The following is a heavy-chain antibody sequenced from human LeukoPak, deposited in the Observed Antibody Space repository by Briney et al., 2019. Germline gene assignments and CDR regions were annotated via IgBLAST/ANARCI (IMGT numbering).Heavy chain of an antibody. CDR2: IYYSGST. J-gene: IGHJ6*02. D-gene: IGHD6-6*01. Sequence: SETLSLTCTVSGGSISSSSYYWSWIRQPPGKGLEWIGYIYYSGSTNYNPSLKSRVTISVDTSKNQFSLKLSSVTAADTAVYYCARVGGSYSSSSRENYYYYGMDVWGQGTTVTVSS. CDR1: GGSISSSSYY. V-gene: IGHV4-61*01. CDR3: ARVGGSYSSSSRENYYYYGMDV.